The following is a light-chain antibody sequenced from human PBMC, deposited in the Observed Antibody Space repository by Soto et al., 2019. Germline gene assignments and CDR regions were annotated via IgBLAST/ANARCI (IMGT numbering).Light chain of an antibody. V-gene: IGKV1-5*03. CDR1: QNINNW. Sequence: DIQMTQSPSTLSASVGDRVTITCRARQNINNWLAWYQQKPGKAPNLMIYKASSLESGVPSRFSGSGSGTEFTLTISSLQPDDFATYYCQQYKSYPFTLGPGTKVDIK. CDR2: KAS. CDR3: QQYKSYPFT. J-gene: IGKJ3*01.